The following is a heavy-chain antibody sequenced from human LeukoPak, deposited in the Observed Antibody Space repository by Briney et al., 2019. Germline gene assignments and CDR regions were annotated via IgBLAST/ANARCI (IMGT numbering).Heavy chain of an antibody. CDR1: GYIFTGQF. D-gene: IGHD6-25*01. J-gene: IGHJ4*02. CDR3: ARGGPRGNGFDY. CDR2: YNPNSGDT. Sequence: GASVKVSCKASGYIFTGQFIHWVRQAPGQGLEWMGVYNPNSGDTTFSQRFQGRVTMTRDTSINTAFMELSRLTSDDTAVYYCARGGPRGNGFDYWGQGTLVSVSS. V-gene: IGHV1-2*02.